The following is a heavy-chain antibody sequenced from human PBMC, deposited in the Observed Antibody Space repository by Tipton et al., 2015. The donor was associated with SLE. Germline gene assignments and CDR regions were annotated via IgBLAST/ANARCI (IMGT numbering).Heavy chain of an antibody. Sequence: QLVQSGAEIKKPGASVKVSCKASGYTFTSYAISWVRQAPGQGLEWMGWINPYTGNTDYAQKVQGRVTMTTDTSRGTAYLDLRSLRPDDTAVYYCAERYDTFEIWGQGTMVSVSS. D-gene: IGHD1-1*01. J-gene: IGHJ3*02. CDR1: GYTFTSYA. V-gene: IGHV1-18*01. CDR3: AERYDTFEI. CDR2: INPYTGNT.